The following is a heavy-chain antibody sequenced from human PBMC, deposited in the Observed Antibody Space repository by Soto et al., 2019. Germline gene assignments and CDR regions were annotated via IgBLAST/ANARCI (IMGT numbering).Heavy chain of an antibody. D-gene: IGHD4-17*01. J-gene: IGHJ6*02. CDR2: IRSKANSYAT. CDR1: GFTFSGSA. Sequence: EVQLVESGGGLVQPGGSLKLSCAASGFTFSGSAMHWVRQASGKGLEWVGRIRSKANSYATAYAASVKGRFTISRDDSKNTAYLQMNSLKTEDTAVYSCTRLTVTTEYYYYYGMDVWGQGTTVTVSS. V-gene: IGHV3-73*02. CDR3: TRLTVTTEYYYYYGMDV.